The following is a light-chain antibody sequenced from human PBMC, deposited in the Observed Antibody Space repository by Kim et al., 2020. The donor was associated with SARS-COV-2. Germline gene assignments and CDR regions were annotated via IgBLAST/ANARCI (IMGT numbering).Light chain of an antibody. J-gene: IGLJ2*01. Sequence: QSVLTQPPSVSGAPGQKVTISCSGSSSNIGNNAVSWYQQLPGAAPKLLIYYNNKRPSGVPGRFSASKSGATATLAITGLQTGDEADYYCGTWDSSLNAWVFGGGTKLTVL. CDR1: SSNIGNNA. CDR2: YNN. V-gene: IGLV1-51*01. CDR3: GTWDSSLNAWV.